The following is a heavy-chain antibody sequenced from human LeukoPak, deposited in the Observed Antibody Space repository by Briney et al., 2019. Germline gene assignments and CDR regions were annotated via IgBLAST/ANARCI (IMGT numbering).Heavy chain of an antibody. J-gene: IGHJ5*02. CDR2: ISAYNGNT. Sequence: ASVKVSCKASGYTFTSYGISWVRQAPGQGLKWMGWISAYNGNTNYAQKLQGRVTMTTDTSTSTAYMELRSLRSDDTAVYYCARDVDYYDSSGYSGTWGQGTLVTVPS. V-gene: IGHV1-18*01. CDR3: ARDVDYYDSSGYSGT. CDR1: GYTFTSYG. D-gene: IGHD3-22*01.